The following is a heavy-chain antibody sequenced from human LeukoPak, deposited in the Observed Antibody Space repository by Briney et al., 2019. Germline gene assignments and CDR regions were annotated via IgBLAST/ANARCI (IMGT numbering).Heavy chain of an antibody. D-gene: IGHD3-10*01. Sequence: ASVKVSCKASGYTFTSYGVSWVRQAPGQGLEWMGLISAYNGNTNYAQKLQGRVTMTTDTSTSTAYMELRSLRSDDTAVYYCAREGVLWFGELLGPYYFDYWGQGTLVTVSP. CDR1: GYTFTSYG. CDR2: ISAYNGNT. CDR3: AREGVLWFGELLGPYYFDY. J-gene: IGHJ4*02. V-gene: IGHV1-18*01.